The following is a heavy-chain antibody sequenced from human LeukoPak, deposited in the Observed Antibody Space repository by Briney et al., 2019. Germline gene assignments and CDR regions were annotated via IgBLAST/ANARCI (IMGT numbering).Heavy chain of an antibody. CDR1: GFTFGSYG. Sequence: GGSLRLSCAASGFTFGSYGMHWVRQAPGKGLEWVAVIWYDGSNKYYADSVKGRFTISRDNSKNTLYLQMNSLRAEDTAVYYCARDQVVITWSTYYYYYGMDVWGQGTTVTVSS. CDR3: ARDQVVITWSTYYYYYGMDV. V-gene: IGHV3-33*01. CDR2: IWYDGSNK. J-gene: IGHJ6*02. D-gene: IGHD3-22*01.